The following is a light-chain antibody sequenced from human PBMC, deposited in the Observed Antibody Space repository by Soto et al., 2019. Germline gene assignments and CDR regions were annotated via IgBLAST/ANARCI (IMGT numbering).Light chain of an antibody. Sequence: EIVMTQSPATLSVSPGERATVSCRASQSVSSKLAWYQQKPGQAPRLLIYGASTRATGIPARFSGSGSGTEFTLTISSLQSEDSAVYYCQVRTNWSIAFGQGTRLEI. CDR2: GAS. J-gene: IGKJ5*01. CDR3: QVRTNWSIA. CDR1: QSVSSK. V-gene: IGKV3-15*01.